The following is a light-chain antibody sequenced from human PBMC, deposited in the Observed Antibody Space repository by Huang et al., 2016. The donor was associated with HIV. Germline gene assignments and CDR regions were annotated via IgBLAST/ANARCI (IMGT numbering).Light chain of an antibody. V-gene: IGKV3-15*01. CDR3: QQYNTWPPWA. Sequence: EVLMTQSPDILSVSPGDRATFSCRASQNVGSNLAWYQQRPGPAPRLLIYAASTRATGVPARCSGGGSGTEFTLTIGRLQSEDFATYYCQQYNTWPPWAFGQGTTVEI. CDR1: QNVGSN. J-gene: IGKJ1*01. CDR2: AAS.